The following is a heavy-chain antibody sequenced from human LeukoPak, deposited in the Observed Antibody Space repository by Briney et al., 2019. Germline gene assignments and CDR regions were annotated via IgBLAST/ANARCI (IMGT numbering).Heavy chain of an antibody. CDR3: ARDRYDSSGYQY. Sequence: PSETLSLTCAVSGGSISSGGYYWSWIRQHPGKGLEWIGYIYYSGSTYYNPSLKSRVTISVDTSKNQFSLKLSSVTAADTAVCYCARDRYDSSGYQYWGQGTLVTVSS. CDR2: IYYSGST. D-gene: IGHD3-22*01. CDR1: GGSISSGGYY. V-gene: IGHV4-31*11. J-gene: IGHJ4*02.